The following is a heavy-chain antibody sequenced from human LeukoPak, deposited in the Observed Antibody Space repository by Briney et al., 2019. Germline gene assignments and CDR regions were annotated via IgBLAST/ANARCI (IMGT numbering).Heavy chain of an antibody. CDR2: IYYSGST. J-gene: IGHJ4*02. CDR3: ARDNGVNDY. Sequence: ETLSLNCTVSGGSISSSSYYWGWIRQPPGKGLEWIGSIYYSGSTYYNPSLKSRVTISVDTSKNQFSLKLSSVTAADTAVYYCARDNGVNDYWGQGTLVTVSP. V-gene: IGHV4-39*07. D-gene: IGHD2-8*01. CDR1: GGSISSSSYY.